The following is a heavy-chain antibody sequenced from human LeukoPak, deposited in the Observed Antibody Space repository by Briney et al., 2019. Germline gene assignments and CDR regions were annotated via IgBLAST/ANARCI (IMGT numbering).Heavy chain of an antibody. D-gene: IGHD1-1*01. CDR2: MTASSSHI. CDR1: GFTFSSYS. J-gene: IGHJ4*02. CDR3: ARDANWSSDN. Sequence: PGGSLGLSCASSGFTFSSYSMNWIRQAPGKGLEWVSSMTASSSHIWYADVVKGRFTISRDNAKNSLYLQMNSLTADDTGVYYCARDANWSSDNWGQGTLVTVSS. V-gene: IGHV3-21*03.